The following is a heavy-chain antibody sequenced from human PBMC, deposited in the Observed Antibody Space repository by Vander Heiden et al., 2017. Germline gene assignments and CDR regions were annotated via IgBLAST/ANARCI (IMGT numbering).Heavy chain of an antibody. CDR2: FDPEDGEP. V-gene: IGHV1-24*01. Sequence: QVQLEQSGAEVKKPGASVKVSCKVSGYTLTELSMHWVRQAPGKGLEWMGGFDPEDGEPIYAQKFQGRVTMTEDTSTDTAYMELSSLRSEDTAVYYCATDAIGVVVPAAPRGGYYYYGMDVWGQGTTVTVSS. CDR3: ATDAIGVVVPAAPRGGYYYYGMDV. CDR1: GYTLTELS. J-gene: IGHJ6*02. D-gene: IGHD2-2*01.